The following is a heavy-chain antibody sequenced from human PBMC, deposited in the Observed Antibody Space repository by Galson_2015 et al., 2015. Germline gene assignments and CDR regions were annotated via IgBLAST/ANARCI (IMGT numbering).Heavy chain of an antibody. D-gene: IGHD6-13*01. V-gene: IGHV3-23*01. CDR2: ISGTGGST. CDR3: AKSLDIPAAAGSRGYYFDY. Sequence: SLRLSCAASGFNFSAYAMHWVRQAPGKGLEWVAGISGTGGSTYNADSVKGRFTISRDNSKNTLSLQMNSLGAEDTAVYYCAKSLDIPAAAGSRGYYFDYWGQGTLITVSS. J-gene: IGHJ4*02. CDR1: GFNFSAYA.